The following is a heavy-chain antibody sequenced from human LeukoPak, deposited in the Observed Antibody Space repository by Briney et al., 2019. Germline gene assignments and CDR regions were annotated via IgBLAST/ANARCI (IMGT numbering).Heavy chain of an antibody. CDR2: ISAYNGNT. V-gene: IGHV1-18*01. D-gene: IGHD2-2*02. J-gene: IGHJ6*02. CDR3: ARSYCSNTSCYTANYYYGMDV. CDR1: GYTFTSYG. Sequence: ASVKVSCKASGYTFTSYGISWVRQAPGQGLEWMGRISAYNGNTNYAQKLQGRVTMTTDTSTSTADMELRSLRSDDTAVYYCARSYCSNTSCYTANYYYGMDVWGQGTTVTVSS.